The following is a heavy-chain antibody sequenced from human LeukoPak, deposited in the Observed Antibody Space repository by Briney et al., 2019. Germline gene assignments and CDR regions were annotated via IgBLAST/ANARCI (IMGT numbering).Heavy chain of an antibody. CDR3: ARVVLVGASAFDI. Sequence: SETLSLTCTVSSYSISSNFYWGWIRQPPGKGLEWIGSVYHSGSTYYNPSLKSRVTISVDTSKNQFSLKLSSVTAADTAVYYCARVVLVGASAFDIWGQGTMVTVSS. CDR1: SYSISSNFY. J-gene: IGHJ3*02. V-gene: IGHV4-38-2*02. CDR2: VYHSGST. D-gene: IGHD1-26*01.